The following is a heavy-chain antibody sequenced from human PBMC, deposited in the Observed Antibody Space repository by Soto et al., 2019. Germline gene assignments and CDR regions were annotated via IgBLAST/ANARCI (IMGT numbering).Heavy chain of an antibody. CDR1: GFTFSSYA. D-gene: IGHD5-12*01. CDR2: IWYDGSNK. V-gene: IGHV3-33*08. CDR3: ARDQSGYGVYYFDY. J-gene: IGHJ4*02. Sequence: GGSLRLSCAASGFTFSSYAMSWVRQAPGKGLEWVAVIWYDGSNKYYADSVKGRFTISRDNSKNTLYLQMNSLRAEDTAVYYCARDQSGYGVYYFDYWGQGTLVTVSS.